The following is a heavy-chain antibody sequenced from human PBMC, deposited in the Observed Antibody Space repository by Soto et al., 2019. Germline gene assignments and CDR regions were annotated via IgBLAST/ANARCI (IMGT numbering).Heavy chain of an antibody. CDR1: GGTSSSYA. J-gene: IGHJ6*02. Sequence: SVKVSCKASGGTSSSYAISWVRQAPGQGLEWMGGIIPIFGTANYAQKFQGRVTITADESTSTAYMELSSLRSEDTAVYYCASERRAEYAAGSGYHNYGLDVWGQGTTVPVSS. CDR2: IIPIFGTA. D-gene: IGHD3-22*01. CDR3: ASERRAEYAAGSGYHNYGLDV. V-gene: IGHV1-69*13.